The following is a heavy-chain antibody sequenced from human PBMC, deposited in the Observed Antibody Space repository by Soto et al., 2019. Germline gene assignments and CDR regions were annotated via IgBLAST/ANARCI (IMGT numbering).Heavy chain of an antibody. D-gene: IGHD3-3*01. CDR3: ARRNDLLAGFYNWFDP. CDR2: IYYSGST. CDR1: GGSISSYY. Sequence: SETLSLTCTVSGGSISSYYWSWIRQPPGKGLEWIGYIYYSGSTNYNPSLKSRVTISVDTSKNQFSLKLSSVTAADTAVYYCARRNDLLAGFYNWFDPWGQGTLVTVSS. V-gene: IGHV4-59*08. J-gene: IGHJ5*02.